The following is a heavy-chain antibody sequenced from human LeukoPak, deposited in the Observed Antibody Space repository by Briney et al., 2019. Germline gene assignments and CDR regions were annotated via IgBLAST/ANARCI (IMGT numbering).Heavy chain of an antibody. D-gene: IGHD3-3*01. V-gene: IGHV4-31*11. CDR1: GGSFSGYY. Sequence: SETLSLTCAVYGGSFSGYYWSWIRQHPGKGLEWIGYIYYSGSTYYNQSLKSRVTISVDTSKNQFSLKLSSVTAADTAVYYCARSQGYYDFWSGYNPQYGMDVWGQGTTVTVSS. J-gene: IGHJ6*02. CDR2: IYYSGST. CDR3: ARSQGYYDFWSGYNPQYGMDV.